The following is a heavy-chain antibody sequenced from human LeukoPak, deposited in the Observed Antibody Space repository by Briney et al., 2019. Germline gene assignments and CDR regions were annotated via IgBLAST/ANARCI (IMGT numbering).Heavy chain of an antibody. CDR2: INHSGST. V-gene: IGHV4-34*01. Sequence: PSETLSLTCAVYGGSFSGYYWSWIRQPPGKGLEWIGEINHSGSTNYNPSLKSRVTISVDTSKNQFSLKLSSVTAADTAVYYCAGGNTTDFDYWGQGTLVTVSS. CDR3: AGGNTTDFDY. CDR1: GGSFSGYY. D-gene: IGHD1-26*01. J-gene: IGHJ4*02.